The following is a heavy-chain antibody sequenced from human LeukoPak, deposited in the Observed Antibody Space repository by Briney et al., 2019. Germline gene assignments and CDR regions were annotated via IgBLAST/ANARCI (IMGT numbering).Heavy chain of an antibody. CDR3: ARAPDSYYYYGMDV. Sequence: SQTLSLTCTVSGGPISSGGYYWSWIRQHPGKGLEWIGYIYYSGSTYYNPSLKSRVTISVDTSKNQFSLKLSSVTAADTAVYYCARAPDSYYYYGMDVWGQGTTVTVSS. J-gene: IGHJ6*02. V-gene: IGHV4-31*03. CDR2: IYYSGST. D-gene: IGHD3-22*01. CDR1: GGPISSGGYY.